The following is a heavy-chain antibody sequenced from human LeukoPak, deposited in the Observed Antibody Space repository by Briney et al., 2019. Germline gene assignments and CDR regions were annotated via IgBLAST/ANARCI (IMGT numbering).Heavy chain of an antibody. Sequence: GGSLRLSCAASGFTFSSYWMRWVRQAPGKGLEWVGNIKQDGSEKYYADSVKGRFTISRDNAKNSLYLQMNSLRAEDTAVYYCARILTGYLTKYYFDYWGQGTLVTVSS. J-gene: IGHJ4*02. D-gene: IGHD3-9*01. CDR2: IKQDGSEK. CDR3: ARILTGYLTKYYFDY. CDR1: GFTFSSYW. V-gene: IGHV3-7*01.